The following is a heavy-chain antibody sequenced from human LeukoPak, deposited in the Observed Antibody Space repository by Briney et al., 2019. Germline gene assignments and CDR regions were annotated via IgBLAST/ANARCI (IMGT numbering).Heavy chain of an antibody. D-gene: IGHD1-26*01. CDR1: GGSFSGYY. CDR3: ARGRWELRYLDY. V-gene: IGHV4-34*01. Sequence: SETLSLTCVVYGGSFSGYYWSWIRQPPGKGLEWIGEINHSGSTNYNPSLKSRVTTSVDTSKNQFSLKLSSVTAADTAVYYCARGRWELRYLDYWGQGTLVTVSS. J-gene: IGHJ4*02. CDR2: INHSGST.